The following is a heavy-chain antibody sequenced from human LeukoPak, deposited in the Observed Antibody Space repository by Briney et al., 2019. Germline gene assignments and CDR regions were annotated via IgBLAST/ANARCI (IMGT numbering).Heavy chain of an antibody. Sequence: ASVNVSCKASGYTFTSYYMHWVRQAPGQGLEWVGIINPSGCTTSHAQKFEGRVTMSRDTSTSTAYMELRSLRSEDTGVYYCARVSGYNCGFDYWGQGTLVTVSS. V-gene: IGHV1-46*01. J-gene: IGHJ4*02. CDR1: GYTFTSYY. CDR3: ARVSGYNCGFDY. CDR2: INPSGCTT. D-gene: IGHD5-12*01.